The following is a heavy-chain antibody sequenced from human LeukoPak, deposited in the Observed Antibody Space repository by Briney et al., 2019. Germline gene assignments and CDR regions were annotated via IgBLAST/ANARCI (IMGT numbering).Heavy chain of an antibody. V-gene: IGHV3-23*01. Sequence: PGGSLRLSCAASGFTFSSYGMSWVRQAPGKGLEWVSAISGSGGSTYYADSVKGRFTISRDNAKNSLYLQMNSLRAEDTAVYYCARDGYSGSYKTYYMDVWGKGTTVTVSS. CDR2: ISGSGGST. J-gene: IGHJ6*03. CDR1: GFTFSSYG. D-gene: IGHD1-26*01. CDR3: ARDGYSGSYKTYYMDV.